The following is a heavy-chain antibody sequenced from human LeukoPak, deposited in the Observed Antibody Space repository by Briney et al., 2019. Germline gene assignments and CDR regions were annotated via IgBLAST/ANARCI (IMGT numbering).Heavy chain of an antibody. CDR2: IYPGDSDT. D-gene: IGHD2-15*01. V-gene: IGHV5-51*01. CDR1: GYSFTSYW. J-gene: IGHJ5*02. CDR3: ARGSPVVVAYGNWFDP. Sequence: GESLKISCKGSGYSFTSYWIGWVRQMPGKGLEWMGIIYPGDSDTRYSPSFQGQVTISADKSISTAYLQWSSLKASDTAMYYCARGSPVVVAYGNWFDPWGQGTLVTVSS.